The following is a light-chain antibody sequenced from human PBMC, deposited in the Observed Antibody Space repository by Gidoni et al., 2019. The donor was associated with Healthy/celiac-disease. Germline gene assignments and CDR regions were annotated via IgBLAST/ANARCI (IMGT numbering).Light chain of an antibody. V-gene: IGKV4-1*01. CDR2: WAS. Sequence: IVMTQSPDSLAVSLGEKATINCKSSQSVLYSSNNKNYLAWYQQKPGQPPKLLIYWASTRETGVPDRFSGSGSGTDFTLPISSLQAEDVAVSYCQQYYSTPLTFGGGTKVEIK. CDR3: QQYYSTPLT. CDR1: QSVLYSSNNKNY. J-gene: IGKJ4*01.